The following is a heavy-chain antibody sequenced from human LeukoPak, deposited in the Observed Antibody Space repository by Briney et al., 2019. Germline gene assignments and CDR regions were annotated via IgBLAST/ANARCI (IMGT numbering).Heavy chain of an antibody. D-gene: IGHD1-26*01. CDR1: GGSFSGYY. J-gene: IGHJ6*03. Sequence: PSETLSLTCAVYGGSFSGYYWSWIRQPPGKGLEWIGEINHSGSTNYNPSLKSRVTISVDTSKNQFSLKLSSVTAADTAVYYCARGVRSGSYLYYYYYMDVWGKGTTVTVSS. CDR2: INHSGST. V-gene: IGHV4-34*01. CDR3: ARGVRSGSYLYYYYYMDV.